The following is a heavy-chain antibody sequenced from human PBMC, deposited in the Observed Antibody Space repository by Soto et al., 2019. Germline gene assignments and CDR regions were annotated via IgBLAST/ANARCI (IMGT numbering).Heavy chain of an antibody. Sequence: QVQLVESGGGVVQPGRSLRLSCAASGFGFSSYGMHWVRQAPGKGLEWVAIIWYDGSKKYYADSVRGRFTIPRDNSKNTLHLQLNSLRAEDTAVYYCARDPGEYYFDYWGQGTLVTVSS. D-gene: IGHD2-21*01. CDR1: GFGFSSYG. V-gene: IGHV3-33*01. J-gene: IGHJ4*02. CDR3: ARDPGEYYFDY. CDR2: IWYDGSKK.